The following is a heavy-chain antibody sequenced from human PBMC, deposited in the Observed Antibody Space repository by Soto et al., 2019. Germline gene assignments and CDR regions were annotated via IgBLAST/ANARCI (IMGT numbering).Heavy chain of an antibody. Sequence: GGSLRLSCAASGFTFSTYWMSWVRQAPGKGLEWVAIIKQDGSEKLYVDSLKGRFTISRDNAKSSLYLQMNSLRAEDTAVYYCAGGSGWLSDSWGQGTLVTVSS. CDR3: AGGSGWLSDS. CDR2: IKQDGSEK. J-gene: IGHJ4*02. D-gene: IGHD3-3*01. CDR1: GFTFSTYW. V-gene: IGHV3-7*05.